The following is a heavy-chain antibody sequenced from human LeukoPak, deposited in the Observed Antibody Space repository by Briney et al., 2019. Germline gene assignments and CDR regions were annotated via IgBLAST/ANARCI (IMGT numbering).Heavy chain of an antibody. CDR2: IYSGGST. D-gene: IGHD1-26*01. J-gene: IGHJ5*02. V-gene: IGHV3-66*02. CDR3: ARDTWELQHH. Sequence: GGSLRLSCAASGFTVSSNYMSWVRQAPGKGLEWVSVIYSGGSTYYADSVKGRFTISRDNSKNTLYLQMNSLSAEDTAVYYCARDTWELQHHWGQGTLVTVSS. CDR1: GFTVSSNY.